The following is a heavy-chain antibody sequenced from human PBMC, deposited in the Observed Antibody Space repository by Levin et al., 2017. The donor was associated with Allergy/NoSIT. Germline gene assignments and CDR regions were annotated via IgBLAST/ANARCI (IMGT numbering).Heavy chain of an antibody. Sequence: GGSLRLSCAASGFTFSNAWMSWVRQAPGKGLEWVGRIKSKTDGGTTDYAAPVKGRFTISRDDSENTLYLQMNSLKTEDTAVYYCTTDYYDSSGYYLENYWGQGTLVTVSS. D-gene: IGHD3-22*01. V-gene: IGHV3-15*01. CDR1: GFTFSNAW. CDR2: IKSKTDGGTT. J-gene: IGHJ4*02. CDR3: TTDYYDSSGYYLENY.